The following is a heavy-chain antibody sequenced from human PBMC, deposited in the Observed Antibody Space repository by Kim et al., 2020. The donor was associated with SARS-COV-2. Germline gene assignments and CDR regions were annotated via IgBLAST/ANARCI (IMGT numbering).Heavy chain of an antibody. V-gene: IGHV1-69*01. CDR3: ARIPATYYPNWFDP. Sequence: AQKVQGRVTITADESTSTAYMELSSLRSEDTAVYYCARIPATYYPNWFDPWGQGTLVTVSS. D-gene: IGHD3-10*01. J-gene: IGHJ5*02.